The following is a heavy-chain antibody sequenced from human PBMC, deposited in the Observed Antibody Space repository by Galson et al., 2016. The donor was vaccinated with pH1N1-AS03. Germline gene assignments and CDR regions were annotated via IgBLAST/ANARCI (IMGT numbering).Heavy chain of an antibody. Sequence: SVKVSCKASDDTFNSHGISWVRQAPGQGLEWMGWISDNNGNTNYAQKFQGRVTMTTDTSTSTTYMELRSLRSDDTAVYYCARMEKRWGDAYDIWGQGTMVTVSS. CDR2: ISDNNGNT. CDR3: ARMEKRWGDAYDI. V-gene: IGHV1-18*01. D-gene: IGHD1-1*01. J-gene: IGHJ3*02. CDR1: DDTFNSHG.